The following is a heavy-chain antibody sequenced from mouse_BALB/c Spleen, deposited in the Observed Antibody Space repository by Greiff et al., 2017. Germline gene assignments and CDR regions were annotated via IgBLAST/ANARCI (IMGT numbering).Heavy chain of an antibody. J-gene: IGHJ3*01. CDR1: GFNINDYY. CDR2: IDPEHGDT. V-gene: IGHV14-4*02. D-gene: IGHD3-1*01. Sequence: EVQLVESGAELVRSGASVKLSCTASGFNINDYYMHWVKQWPEQGLEWIGWIDPEHGDTEYAPKFQGKATMTAATSCNTAYLQLSSLTSEDTAVYYCNAARATPAWFAYGGQGSLVSVSA. CDR3: NAARATPAWFAY.